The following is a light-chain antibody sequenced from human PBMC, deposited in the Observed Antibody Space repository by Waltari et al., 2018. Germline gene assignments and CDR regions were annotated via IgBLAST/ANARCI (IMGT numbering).Light chain of an antibody. CDR2: YDS. CDR3: QVWDANTDPGV. J-gene: IGLJ1*01. CDR1: NIESKS. Sequence: SYVLTQPPSVSVAPGKTASITCGGTNIESKSVHWYQQKPGQAPSLVISYDSDRPSGIPERFSGSNSGNTATLTISRVEAGDEADYYCQVWDANTDPGVFGTGTEVTVL. V-gene: IGLV3-21*04.